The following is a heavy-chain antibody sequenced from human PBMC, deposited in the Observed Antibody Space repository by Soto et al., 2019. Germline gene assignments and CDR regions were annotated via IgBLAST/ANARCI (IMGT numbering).Heavy chain of an antibody. CDR3: ASEYCSGGSCYYYGMDV. CDR1: GFTFRNYG. D-gene: IGHD2-15*01. CDR2: IWYDGSNK. J-gene: IGHJ6*02. Sequence: QVQLVESGGGVVQPGRSLRLSCAASGFTFRNYGMHWVRQAPGKGLEWVAVIWYDGSNKYYADSVKGRFTISRDNSKNTLYLQMNSLRAEDTAVYYCASEYCSGGSCYYYGMDVWGQGTTVTVSS. V-gene: IGHV3-33*01.